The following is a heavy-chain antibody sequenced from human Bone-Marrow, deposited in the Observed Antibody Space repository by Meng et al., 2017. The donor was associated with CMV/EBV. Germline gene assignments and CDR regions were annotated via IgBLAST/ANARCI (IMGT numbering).Heavy chain of an antibody. V-gene: IGHV3-30*02. Sequence: GESLKISCAASGFIFTSSGMHWVRQTPGKGLEWVAFIRYDGSNKYYPDSVKGRFTISRDNSKSTLYLQMNSLRAEDTAVYYCARLGYCSSTSCYIGKYYYYGMDVCGQGTTVTVSS. CDR1: GFIFTSSG. CDR3: ARLGYCSSTSCYIGKYYYYGMDV. D-gene: IGHD2-2*02. CDR2: IRYDGSNK. J-gene: IGHJ6*02.